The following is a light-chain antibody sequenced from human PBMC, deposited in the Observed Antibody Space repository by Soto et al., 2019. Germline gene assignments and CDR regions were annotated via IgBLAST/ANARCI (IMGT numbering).Light chain of an antibody. Sequence: DIQMTPSPSSVSASVGAKVTMTXRASQSISRSVNWHQQYSVXXTNLXXXGVXRLRGGVPSRFIGSGSGTDFTLSISSLQPEEFATYYCQQSYTAPSSTFGQGTRLEIK. V-gene: IGKV1-39*01. CDR2: GVX. J-gene: IGKJ5*01. CDR1: QSISRS. CDR3: QQSYTAPSST.